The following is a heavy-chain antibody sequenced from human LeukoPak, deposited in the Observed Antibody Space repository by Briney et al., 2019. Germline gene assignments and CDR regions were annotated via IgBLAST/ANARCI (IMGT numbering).Heavy chain of an antibody. CDR3: AREGVFHPGWFDP. Sequence: GSSVKVSCKASGGTFSSYAISWVRQAPGQGLEWMGGIIPIFGTVNYAQKFQGRVTITADKSTSTAYMELSSLRSDDTAVYYCAREGVFHPGWFDPWGQGTLVTVSS. J-gene: IGHJ5*02. D-gene: IGHD3-16*01. CDR2: IIPIFGTV. CDR1: GGTFSSYA. V-gene: IGHV1-69*06.